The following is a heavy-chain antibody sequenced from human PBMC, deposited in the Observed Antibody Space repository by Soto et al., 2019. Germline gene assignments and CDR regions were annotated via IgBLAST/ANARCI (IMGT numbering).Heavy chain of an antibody. CDR1: GDSIGSYY. CDR2: IYDSGSN. D-gene: IGHD2-21*02. Sequence: SETLSLTCTVSGDSIGSYYWSWIRQPPGKGLEWIGYIYDSGSNHYNPPLKSRVTISEDTSKNQFSLKLSSVTAADTAVYYCARATLAYCGGDCYSPWFDPWGQGTLVTVSS. J-gene: IGHJ5*02. V-gene: IGHV4-59*01. CDR3: ARATLAYCGGDCYSPWFDP.